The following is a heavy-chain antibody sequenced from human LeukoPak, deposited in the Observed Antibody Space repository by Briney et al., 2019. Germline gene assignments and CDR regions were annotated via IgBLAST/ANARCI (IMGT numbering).Heavy chain of an antibody. V-gene: IGHV3-7*01. Sequence: PGGSLRLSCVASRFTFSNYWMSWVRQAPGKGLEWVANINQDGSKKPYADSMKGRFTISKDNAKESLYLQLNSLRADDTAVYYCAKWGPHCVGDYCPALDSWGQGTLVTVPS. CDR3: AKWGPHCVGDYCPALDS. J-gene: IGHJ4*02. CDR2: INQDGSKK. D-gene: IGHD2-21*02. CDR1: RFTFSNYW.